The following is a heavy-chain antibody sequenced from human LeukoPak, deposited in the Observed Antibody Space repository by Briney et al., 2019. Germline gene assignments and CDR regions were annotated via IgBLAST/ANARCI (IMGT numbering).Heavy chain of an antibody. Sequence: GGSLRLSCAASGFTFSSYSMNWVRQAPGKGLEWVSSISSSGSYIYYADSVKGRFTISRDNAKNSLYLQMNSLRAEDTAVYYCARALRFLEWLSSVDYWGQGTLVTVSS. CDR2: ISSSGSYI. CDR3: ARALRFLEWLSSVDY. V-gene: IGHV3-21*01. CDR1: GFTFSSYS. J-gene: IGHJ4*02. D-gene: IGHD3-3*01.